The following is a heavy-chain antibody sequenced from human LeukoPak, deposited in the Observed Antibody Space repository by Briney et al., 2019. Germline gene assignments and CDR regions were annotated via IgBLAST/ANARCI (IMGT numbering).Heavy chain of an antibody. CDR2: IYHSGST. Sequence: PSETLSLTCTVSGGSISSYYWGWIRQPPGKGLEWIGSIYHSGSTYYNPSLKSRVTISVDTSKNQFSLKLSSVTAADTAVYYCARDSQWLPPKNYYYYYMDVWGKGTTVTVSS. J-gene: IGHJ6*03. D-gene: IGHD6-19*01. CDR1: GGSISSYY. CDR3: ARDSQWLPPKNYYYYYMDV. V-gene: IGHV4-38-2*02.